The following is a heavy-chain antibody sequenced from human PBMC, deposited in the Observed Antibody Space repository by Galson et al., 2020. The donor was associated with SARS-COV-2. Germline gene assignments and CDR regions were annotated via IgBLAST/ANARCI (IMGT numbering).Heavy chain of an antibody. V-gene: IGHV1-46*01. CDR3: ARDHGRGWYPYL. Sequence: ASVKVSCKASGYPFIKFYMHWGRQAPGQGLEWMGIFNPSDGSTSYAQKFQGRVTMTSDTSASTFYMDLSSLTYEDTAVYYCARDHGRGWYPYLWSQGTLVTVSS. J-gene: IGHJ4*02. CDR2: FNPSDGST. CDR1: GYPFIKFY. D-gene: IGHD6-19*01.